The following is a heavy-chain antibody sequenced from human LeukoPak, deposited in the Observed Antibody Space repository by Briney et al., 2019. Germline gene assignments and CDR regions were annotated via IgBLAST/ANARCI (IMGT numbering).Heavy chain of an antibody. V-gene: IGHV3-64*01. CDR2: ISSNGGST. D-gene: IGHD5-24*01. Sequence: TGGSLRLSCAASGFTFSSYAMHWVRQAPGKGLEYVSAISSNGGSTYYANSVKGRFTISRDNSKNTLYLQMGSLRAEDMAVYYCAKSGYNRFDYWGQGTLVTVSS. J-gene: IGHJ4*02. CDR3: AKSGYNRFDY. CDR1: GFTFSSYA.